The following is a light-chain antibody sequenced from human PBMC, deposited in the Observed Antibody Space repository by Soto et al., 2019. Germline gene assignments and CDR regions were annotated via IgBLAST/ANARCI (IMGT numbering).Light chain of an antibody. J-gene: IGLJ2*01. CDR3: QTWGTGNVV. CDR1: SGYSTYA. Sequence: QSVLTQSPSASASLGASVKITCTLSSGYSTYAIAWHQQQPERGPRYLMKLNSDGSHYKGDGIPDRFSGSGSGAERYLTISSLQSEDEADYYCQTWGTGNVVFGGGTQLTVL. V-gene: IGLV4-69*01. CDR2: LNSDGSH.